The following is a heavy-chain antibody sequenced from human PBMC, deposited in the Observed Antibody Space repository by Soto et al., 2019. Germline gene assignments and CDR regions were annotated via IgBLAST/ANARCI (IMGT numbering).Heavy chain of an antibody. CDR2: IYYSGST. CDR3: ARGYYYDSSGYLNHFDY. J-gene: IGHJ4*02. D-gene: IGHD3-22*01. Sequence: QVQLQESGPGLVKPSQTLSLTCTVSGGSISSGGYYWSWIRQHPGKGLEWIGYIYYSGSTYYNPSLKSRVNITVDTSKNQFSLKLSSVTAADTAVYYCARGYYYDSSGYLNHFDYWGQGTLVTVSS. CDR1: GGSISSGGYY. V-gene: IGHV4-31*03.